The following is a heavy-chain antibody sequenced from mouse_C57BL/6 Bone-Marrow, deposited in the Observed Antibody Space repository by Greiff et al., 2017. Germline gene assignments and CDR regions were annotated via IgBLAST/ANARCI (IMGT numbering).Heavy chain of an antibody. D-gene: IGHD2-3*01. CDR1: GYSFTGYY. CDR3: ARRGCDGYYYYAMDY. CDR2: INPSTGGT. J-gene: IGHJ4*01. Sequence: VQLQQSGPELVKPGASVKISCKASGYSFTGYYMNWVKQSPEKSLEWIGEINPSTGGTTYNQKFKAKATLTVDKSSSTAYMQLKSLTAEDSAVYYCARRGCDGYYYYAMDYWGQGTSVTVSS. V-gene: IGHV1-42*01.